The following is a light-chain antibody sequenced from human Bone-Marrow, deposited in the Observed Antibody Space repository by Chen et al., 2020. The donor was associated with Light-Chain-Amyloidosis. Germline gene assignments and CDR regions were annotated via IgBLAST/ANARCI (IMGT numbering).Light chain of an antibody. J-gene: IGLJ3*02. V-gene: IGLV6-57*01. CDR1: SGSIATNY. CDR3: QSYQGSSQGV. CDR2: EDY. Sequence: FMLTQPHSVSESPGKTVIISCTRSSGSIATNYVQWYQQRTGSSPTTVFYEDYQRPSGVPDRFSGSIDRSSNSASLTISGLKTEDEADYYCQSYQGSSQGVFGGGTKLTVL.